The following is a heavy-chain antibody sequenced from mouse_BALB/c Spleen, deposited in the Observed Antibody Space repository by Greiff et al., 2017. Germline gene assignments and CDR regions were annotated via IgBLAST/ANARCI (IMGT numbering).Heavy chain of an antibody. CDR1: GFTFSSFG. J-gene: IGHJ3*01. CDR2: ISSGSSTI. V-gene: IGHV5-17*02. CDR3: ARSLTYYGSSLFAY. D-gene: IGHD1-1*01. Sequence: EVQGVESGGGLVQPGGSRKLSCAASGFTFSSFGMHWVRQAPEKGLEWVAYISSGSSTIYYADTVKGRFTISRDNPKNTLFLQMTSLRSEDTAMYYCARSLTYYGSSLFAYWGQGTLVTVSA.